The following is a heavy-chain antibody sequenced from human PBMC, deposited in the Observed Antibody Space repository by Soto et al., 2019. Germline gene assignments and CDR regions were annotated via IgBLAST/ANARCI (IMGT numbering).Heavy chain of an antibody. V-gene: IGHV4-34*01. CDR1: GGSLSGYY. J-gene: IGHJ4*02. CDR2: IKDGGST. CDR3: ARGQEGVVATH. Sequence: QVQLQQWGAGLLKPSETLSLNCAVNGGSLSGYYWSWIRKPPGKGLEWIGEIKDGGSTNYSPSLRGRATISSDTSNNQFSPRLNSVTAADTGVYYCARGQEGVVATHWDQGALVTVSS. D-gene: IGHD5-12*01.